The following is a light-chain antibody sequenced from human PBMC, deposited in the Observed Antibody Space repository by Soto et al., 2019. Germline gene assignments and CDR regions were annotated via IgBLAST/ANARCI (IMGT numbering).Light chain of an antibody. Sequence: DIQMTPSPSSVSASVGDRVTITCRASQAISDYLAWFQQKPGKAPKSLIYRASTLHGGVPSRFSGCGSGTYFTLTISSLQPEDFATYYCQQFHTWPRTFGGGTKVEIK. CDR2: RAS. CDR1: QAISDY. CDR3: QQFHTWPRT. J-gene: IGKJ4*01. V-gene: IGKV1-16*01.